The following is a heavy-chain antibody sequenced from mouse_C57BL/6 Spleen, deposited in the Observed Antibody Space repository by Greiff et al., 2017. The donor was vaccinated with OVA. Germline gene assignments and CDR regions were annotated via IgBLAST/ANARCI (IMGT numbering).Heavy chain of an antibody. J-gene: IGHJ2*01. Sequence: DVMLVESGGGLVQPGGSLSLSCAASGFTFTDYYMSWVRQPPGKALEWLGFIRNKANGYTTEYSASVKGRFTISRDKSQSILYLQMNALRAEDSATYYCARYGDGYPDYWGQGTTLTVSS. CDR3: ARYGDGYPDY. CDR2: IRNKANGYTT. V-gene: IGHV7-3*01. CDR1: GFTFTDYY. D-gene: IGHD2-3*01.